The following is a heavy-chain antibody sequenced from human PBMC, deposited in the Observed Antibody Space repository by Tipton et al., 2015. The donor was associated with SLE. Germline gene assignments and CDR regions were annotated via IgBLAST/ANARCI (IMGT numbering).Heavy chain of an antibody. V-gene: IGHV1-2*02. CDR3: AREASKYGRDAFDI. CDR1: GYTFTGYY. D-gene: IGHD2/OR15-2a*01. CDR2: IYPNSGGT. J-gene: IGHJ3*02. Sequence: QVQLVQSGAEVKKTGASVKVSCKASGYTFTGYYLHWVRQAPGQGLEWMGWIYPNSGGTHYTQKFQGRVTMTRDTSISTAYMELSSLRSDGTAVYYCAREASKYGRDAFDIWGQGTIVTVSS.